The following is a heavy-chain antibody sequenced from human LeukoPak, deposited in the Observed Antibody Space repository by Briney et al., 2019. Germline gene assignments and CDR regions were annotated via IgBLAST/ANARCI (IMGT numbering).Heavy chain of an antibody. Sequence: ASVKVSCKVSGYTLTELSMHWVRQAPGKGLEWMGGFDPEDGETIYAQKFQGRVTMTEDTSTDTTYMELSSLRSEDTAVYYCATGRAIAVAGWFDPWGQGTLVTVSS. CDR2: FDPEDGET. D-gene: IGHD6-19*01. J-gene: IGHJ5*02. CDR3: ATGRAIAVAGWFDP. CDR1: GYTLTELS. V-gene: IGHV1-24*01.